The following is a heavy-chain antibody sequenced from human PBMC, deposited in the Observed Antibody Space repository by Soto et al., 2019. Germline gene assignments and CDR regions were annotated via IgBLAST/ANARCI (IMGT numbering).Heavy chain of an antibody. CDR2: IHYSGSA. J-gene: IGHJ3*02. Sequence: SETLSLTCTVSGGSISTYYWTWIRQPPGKGLECMGYIHYSGSANYKPSLKSRVTISVDTSKNLFSLKVTSVTAADTAVFYCARGAWGDAGAFDIWGRGTMVT. D-gene: IGHD1-26*01. CDR1: GGSISTYY. V-gene: IGHV4-59*01. CDR3: ARGAWGDAGAFDI.